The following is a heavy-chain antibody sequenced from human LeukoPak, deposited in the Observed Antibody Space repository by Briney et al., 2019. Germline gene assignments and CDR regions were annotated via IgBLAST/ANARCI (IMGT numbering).Heavy chain of an antibody. D-gene: IGHD4-17*01. Sequence: SETLSLTCAVYGGSFRGYYWSWIRQPPGKGLEWIGSIYYSGSTYYNPSLKSRVTISVDTSKNQFSLKLSSVTAADTAVYYCARHVAYGDYGYYYYMDVWGKGTTVTISS. CDR1: GGSFRGYY. V-gene: IGHV4-34*01. J-gene: IGHJ6*03. CDR3: ARHVAYGDYGYYYYMDV. CDR2: IYYSGST.